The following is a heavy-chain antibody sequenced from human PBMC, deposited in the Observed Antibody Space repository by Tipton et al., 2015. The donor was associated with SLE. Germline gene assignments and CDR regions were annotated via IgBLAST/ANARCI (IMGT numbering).Heavy chain of an antibody. D-gene: IGHD2-21*01. V-gene: IGHV4-59*01. CDR1: GGSINVYY. J-gene: IGHJ3*02. CDR2: VSYSGST. CDR3: AREVITITDSDAFDI. Sequence: TLSLTCSVSGGSINVYYWSWVRQPPGKGLEWIGYVSYSGSTNYNPSLQSRVTISVDTSKNQFSLKLRSVTAADTAVYYCAREVITITDSDAFDIWGQGTMVTVSS.